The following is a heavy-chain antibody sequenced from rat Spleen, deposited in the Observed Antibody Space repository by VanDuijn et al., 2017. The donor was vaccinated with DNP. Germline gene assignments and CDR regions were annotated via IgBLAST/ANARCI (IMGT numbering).Heavy chain of an antibody. J-gene: IGHJ3*01. D-gene: IGHD4-3*01. V-gene: IGHV5S10*01. Sequence: EVQLVESGGGLVQPGRSLKLSCAASGFTFSDYNMAWVRQAPKKGLEWVATIIYDGSRTYYPDSVKGRFTISRDNAKNTLYLQMNSLRSEDTATYYCARDQRGFAYWGQGTLVTVSS. CDR2: IIYDGSRT. CDR1: GFTFSDYN. CDR3: ARDQRGFAY.